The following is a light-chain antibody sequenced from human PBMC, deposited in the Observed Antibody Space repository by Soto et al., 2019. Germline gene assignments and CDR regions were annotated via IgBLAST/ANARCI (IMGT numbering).Light chain of an antibody. V-gene: IGKV4-1*01. CDR3: HQHYTTPWT. J-gene: IGKJ1*01. Sequence: DIVMTQSPDSLAVSLGERATINCKSSQSVFYSSNNKNYLAWYQQKPRQPPKLLIYWASTRVSGVPDRFSGSGSGTDFTLSISSLQAEDVAVYYYHQHYTTPWTFGQGTKVEIK. CDR1: QSVFYSSNNKNY. CDR2: WAS.